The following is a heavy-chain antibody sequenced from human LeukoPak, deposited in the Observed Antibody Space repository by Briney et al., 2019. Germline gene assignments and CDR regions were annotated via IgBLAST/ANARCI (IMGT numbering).Heavy chain of an antibody. CDR3: ARVYYDSSGYGSYGAFDI. CDR2: IWYDGSNK. V-gene: IGHV3-33*08. D-gene: IGHD3-22*01. Sequence: QPGGSLRLSCAASGFTFSSYGMHWVRQAPGKGLEWVAVIWYDGSNKYYADSVKGRFTISRDNSKNTLYLQMNSLRAEDTAVYYCARVYYDSSGYGSYGAFDIWGQGTMVTVSS. CDR1: GFTFSSYG. J-gene: IGHJ3*02.